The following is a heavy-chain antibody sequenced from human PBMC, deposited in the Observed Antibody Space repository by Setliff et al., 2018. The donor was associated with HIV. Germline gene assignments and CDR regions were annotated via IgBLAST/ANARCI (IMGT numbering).Heavy chain of an antibody. CDR2: LYVSGDT. Sequence: SETLSLTCYVTDDPISSYYWSWVRQPAGKGLEWIGRLYVSGDTNYNPSPKSRVTMSLDTSKKHFSLNLKSVTAADTAVYYCALTGHRLLRGYMDVWGKGTTVTV. V-gene: IGHV4-4*07. J-gene: IGHJ6*03. CDR3: ALTGHRLLRGYMDV. D-gene: IGHD2-15*01. CDR1: DDPISSYY.